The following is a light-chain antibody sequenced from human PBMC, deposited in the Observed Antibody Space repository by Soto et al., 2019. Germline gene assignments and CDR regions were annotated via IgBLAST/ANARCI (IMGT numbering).Light chain of an antibody. CDR2: EVT. CDR1: SSDVGNYEL. CDR3: CSFAGGSTYVV. V-gene: IGLV2-23*02. Sequence: HSVLTQPASVSGSPGQSITISCIGTSSDVGNYELVSWYQQLPGKAPKLIIYEVTKRPSGVPNRFSGSKSGNTASLTISGLLAEDEADYHCCSFAGGSTYVVFGGGTKLTVL. J-gene: IGLJ2*01.